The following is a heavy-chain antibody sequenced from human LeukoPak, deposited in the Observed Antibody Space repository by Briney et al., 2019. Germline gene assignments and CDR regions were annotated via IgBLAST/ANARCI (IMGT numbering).Heavy chain of an antibody. V-gene: IGHV3-7*01. CDR1: GFTVSSNY. Sequence: GGSLRLSCAASGFTVSSNYMSWVRQAPGKGLEWVANIKQDGSEKYYVDSVKGRFTISRDNAKNSVYLQMNSLRAEDTAVYYCARDKVVGATYLDYWGQGTLVTVSS. CDR3: ARDKVVGATYLDY. CDR2: IKQDGSEK. D-gene: IGHD2-15*01. J-gene: IGHJ4*02.